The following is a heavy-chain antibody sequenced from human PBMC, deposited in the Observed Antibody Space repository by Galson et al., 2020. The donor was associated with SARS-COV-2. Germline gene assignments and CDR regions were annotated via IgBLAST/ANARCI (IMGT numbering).Heavy chain of an antibody. CDR1: GYTFTSYD. CDR2: MSPNSGNT. D-gene: IGHD1-26*01. J-gene: IGHJ5*02. Sequence: ASVKVSCKASGYTFTSYDINWVRQATGQGLEWMGWMSPNSGNTAYAQKFQGRVTMTRNTSISTAYMELSSLRSEDTAMYYCAREPIVGATRYWFDPWGQGTLVTVSS. V-gene: IGHV1-8*02. CDR3: AREPIVGATRYWFDP.